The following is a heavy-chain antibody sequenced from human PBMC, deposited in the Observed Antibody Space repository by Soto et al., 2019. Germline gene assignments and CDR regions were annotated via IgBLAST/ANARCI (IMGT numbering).Heavy chain of an antibody. CDR3: ASSRGGGSSSLYYYYGMDV. CDR2: IYSGGST. V-gene: IGHV3-66*01. Sequence: EVQLVESGGGLVQPGGSLRLSCAASRFTVSRNYMTWVRQAPGKGLEWVSVIYSGGSTYYADSVKGRFTISRDNSKNTLYLQMNSLRAEDTAVYYCASSRGGGSSSLYYYYGMDVWGQGTTATVSS. CDR1: RFTVSRNY. D-gene: IGHD6-6*01. J-gene: IGHJ6*02.